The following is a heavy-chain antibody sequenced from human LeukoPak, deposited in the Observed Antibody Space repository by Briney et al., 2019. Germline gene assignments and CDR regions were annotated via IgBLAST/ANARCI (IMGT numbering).Heavy chain of an antibody. V-gene: IGHV3-7*01. CDR2: IKQDGSEK. Sequence: GGSLRLSCAASGFTFSRYWMTWVRHAPGKGLEWVANIKQDGSEKYYVDSVKGRFTISRDNAKNSLYLQMNSLRAEDTAVYYCARGGGYYVLDYWGQGTLVTVSS. CDR3: ARGGGYYVLDY. J-gene: IGHJ4*02. CDR1: GFTFSRYW. D-gene: IGHD1-26*01.